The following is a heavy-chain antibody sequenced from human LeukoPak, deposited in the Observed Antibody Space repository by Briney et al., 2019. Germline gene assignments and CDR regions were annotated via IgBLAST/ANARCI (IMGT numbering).Heavy chain of an antibody. Sequence: ASVKVSCKASGYTFTSYGIGWVRQAPGQGLEWRGWISAYNGNTNYAQKLQGRVTMTTDTSTSTAYMELRSLRSDDTAVYYCARDLQWLVLGAFDLWGQGTMVTVSS. J-gene: IGHJ3*01. D-gene: IGHD6-19*01. V-gene: IGHV1-18*01. CDR3: ARDLQWLVLGAFDL. CDR1: GYTFTSYG. CDR2: ISAYNGNT.